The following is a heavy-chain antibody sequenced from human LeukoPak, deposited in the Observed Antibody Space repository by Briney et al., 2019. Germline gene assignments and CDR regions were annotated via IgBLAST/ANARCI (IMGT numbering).Heavy chain of an antibody. D-gene: IGHD3-22*01. CDR1: GGSISSYY. CDR3: ARDYYDSSGYSASYFDY. CDR2: IYYSGST. V-gene: IGHV4-59*01. J-gene: IGHJ4*02. Sequence: SETLSLTCTVSGGSISSYYWSWIRQPPGKGLEWIGYIYYSGSTNYNPSLKSQVTISVDTSKNQFSLKLSSVTAADTAVYYCARDYYDSSGYSASYFDYWGQGTLVTVSS.